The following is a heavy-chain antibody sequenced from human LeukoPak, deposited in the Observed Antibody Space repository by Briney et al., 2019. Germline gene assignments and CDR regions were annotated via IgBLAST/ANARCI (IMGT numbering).Heavy chain of an antibody. J-gene: IGHJ4*02. D-gene: IGHD1-26*01. CDR1: GFTFSNYE. V-gene: IGHV3-48*03. Sequence: GGSLRLSCAGSGFTFSNYEMNWVRQAPGRGLEWISYISSSGTLTFYADSVKGRFTISRDNAKNSLYLETNSLRVEDTAIYYCASRVVGARFDYWGQGTLVTVSS. CDR3: ASRVVGARFDY. CDR2: ISSSGTLT.